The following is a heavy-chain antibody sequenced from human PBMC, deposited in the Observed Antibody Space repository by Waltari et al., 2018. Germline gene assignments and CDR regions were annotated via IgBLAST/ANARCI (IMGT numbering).Heavy chain of an antibody. V-gene: IGHV1-69*13. CDR2: IIPIFGTA. Sequence: QVQLVQSGAEVKKPGSSVKVSCKASGGTFRSYAISWVRQDLGTVLEWMGGIIPIFGTANDAQKFQGRVTITAEESTSTAYMELSSLRSEDTAVYYCASWGEYSSSWGAGSDAFDIWGQGTMVTVSS. CDR3: ASWGEYSSSWGAGSDAFDI. D-gene: IGHD6-6*01. J-gene: IGHJ3*02. CDR1: GGTFRSYA.